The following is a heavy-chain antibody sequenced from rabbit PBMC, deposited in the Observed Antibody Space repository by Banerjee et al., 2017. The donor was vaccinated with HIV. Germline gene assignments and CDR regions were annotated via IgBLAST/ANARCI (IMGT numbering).Heavy chain of an antibody. Sequence: QSLEESGGDLVKPGASLTLTCTASGIDFSSYYYTCWVRQAPGKGLEWIGCIYTGSVGSTYYASWAKGRFTISKTSSTTVTLQMTSLTAADTATYFCARDHDYGYVGGAYATWGQGTLVTVS. CDR2: IYTGSVGST. D-gene: IGHD6-1*01. CDR3: ARDHDYGYVGGAYAT. J-gene: IGHJ3*01. V-gene: IGHV1S40*01. CDR1: GIDFSSYYY.